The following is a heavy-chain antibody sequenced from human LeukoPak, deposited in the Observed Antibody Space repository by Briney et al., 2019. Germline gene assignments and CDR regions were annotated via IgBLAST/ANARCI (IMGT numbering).Heavy chain of an antibody. D-gene: IGHD5-24*01. CDR2: IYYSGST. J-gene: IGHJ4*02. CDR3: ASGRDGYNYHDY. V-gene: IGHV4-34*01. CDR1: GGSFSGYY. Sequence: SETLSLTCAVYGGSFSGYYWSWIRQPPGKGLEWIGSIYYSGSTYYNPSLKSRVTISVDTSKNQFSLKLSSVTAADTAVYYCASGRDGYNYHDYWGQGTLVTVSS.